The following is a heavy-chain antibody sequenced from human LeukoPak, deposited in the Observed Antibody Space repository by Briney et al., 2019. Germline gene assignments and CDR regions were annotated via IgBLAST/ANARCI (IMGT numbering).Heavy chain of an antibody. CDR3: ARVQAAAGTGFDY. CDR2: IYYSGST. D-gene: IGHD6-13*01. CDR1: GGSISSGGYY. J-gene: IGHJ4*02. V-gene: IGHV4-31*03. Sequence: SETLSLTCTVSGGSISSGGYYWSWIRQHPGKGLEWIGYIYYSGSTYYNPSLKSRVTISVDTSKNQFSLKLSSVTAADTAVYYCARVQAAAGTGFDYWGQGTLATVSS.